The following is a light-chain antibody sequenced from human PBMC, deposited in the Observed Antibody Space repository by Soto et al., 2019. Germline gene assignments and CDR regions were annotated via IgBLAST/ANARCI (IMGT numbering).Light chain of an antibody. V-gene: IGLV1-47*01. CDR3: AAWDDSLSVL. J-gene: IGLJ2*01. CDR1: SSNIGSNY. Sequence: QPVLTQPPSASGTPGQRVTISCSGSSSNIGSNYVYWYQQLPGTAPKLLIYRNNQRPSGVPDRFSGSKSGTSASLAISGLRSVDEADYYCAAWDDSLSVLFGGGTKLTVL. CDR2: RNN.